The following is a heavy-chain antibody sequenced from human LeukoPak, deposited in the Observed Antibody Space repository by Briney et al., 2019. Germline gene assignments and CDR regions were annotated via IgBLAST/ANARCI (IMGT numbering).Heavy chain of an antibody. CDR3: AKDLQYGSGTYPVVGAFDI. Sequence: GGSLRLSCAASGFTFSTFAMVWVRQPPGKGLEWVSSIFPSGGEIHYADSVRGRFTISRDNSKSTLSLQMNSLRAEDTAVYYCAKDLQYGSGTYPVVGAFDIWGQGTMVTVSS. CDR2: IFPSGGEI. J-gene: IGHJ3*02. CDR1: GFTFSTFA. D-gene: IGHD3-10*01. V-gene: IGHV3-23*01.